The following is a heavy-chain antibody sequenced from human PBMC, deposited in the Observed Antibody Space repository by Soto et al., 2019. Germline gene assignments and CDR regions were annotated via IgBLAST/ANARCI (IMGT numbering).Heavy chain of an antibody. J-gene: IGHJ5*02. CDR2: INHSGST. CDR1: VGSFSCYY. Sequence: SETLSITCAVYVGSFSCYYWSWIRQPPVKGLEWIGEINHSGSTNYNPSLKSRVTISVDTSKNQFSLKLSSVTAADTAVYYCARVGYSYGYSYNWFDPWGQGTLVTVSS. CDR3: ARVGYSYGYSYNWFDP. D-gene: IGHD5-18*01. V-gene: IGHV4-34*01.